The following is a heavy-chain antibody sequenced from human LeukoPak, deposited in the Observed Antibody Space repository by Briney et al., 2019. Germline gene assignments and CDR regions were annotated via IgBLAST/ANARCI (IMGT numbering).Heavy chain of an antibody. D-gene: IGHD5-24*01. CDR2: IYYSGST. J-gene: IGHJ4*02. CDR1: GGSISSYY. Sequence: SETLSLTCTVSGGSISSYYWSWIRQPPGKGLEWIGYIYYSGSTNYNPSLKSRVTISVDTSKNQFSLKLSSVTAADTAVYYCARAEEMATIKGEAFDYWGQGTLVTVSS. V-gene: IGHV4-59*01. CDR3: ARAEEMATIKGEAFDY.